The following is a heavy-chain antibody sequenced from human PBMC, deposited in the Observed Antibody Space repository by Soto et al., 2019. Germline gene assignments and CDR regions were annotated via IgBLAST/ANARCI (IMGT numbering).Heavy chain of an antibody. J-gene: IGHJ6*02. CDR1: GFTFSSYA. CDR3: AKASGYSYGPYYYYGMDV. Sequence: LRLSCAASGFTFSSYAMSWVRQAPGKGLEWVSAISGSGGSTYYADSVKGRFTISRDNSKNTLYLQMNSLRAEDTAVYYCAKASGYSYGPYYYYGMDVWGQGTTVTVSS. CDR2: ISGSGGST. D-gene: IGHD5-18*01. V-gene: IGHV3-23*01.